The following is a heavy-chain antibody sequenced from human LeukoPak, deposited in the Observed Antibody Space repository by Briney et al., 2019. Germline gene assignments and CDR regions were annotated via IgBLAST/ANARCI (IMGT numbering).Heavy chain of an antibody. V-gene: IGHV3-48*01. Sequence: PGGSLRLSCVASGFTFSTYSMNWVRQAPGKGLEWVSYISGTSNTIYYADSVKGRFTISRDNAKNSLYLQMNSLRAEDTAVYYCARERYSSGWYDYWGQGTLVTVSS. CDR3: ARERYSSGWYDY. CDR1: GFTFSTYS. D-gene: IGHD6-19*01. CDR2: ISGTSNTI. J-gene: IGHJ4*02.